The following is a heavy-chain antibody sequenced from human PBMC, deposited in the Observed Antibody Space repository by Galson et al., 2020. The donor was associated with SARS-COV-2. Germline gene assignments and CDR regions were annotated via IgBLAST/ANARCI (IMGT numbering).Heavy chain of an antibody. CDR1: GYTFTNYY. Sequence: ASVKVSCKASGYTFTNYYIHWVRQAPGQGPEWMGFINPSGGSVSYAQRFQGRITMTRDTSTGTVYMDLSSLRSEDTAMYYCARNRDSGFDYWGQGTLVTVSS. D-gene: IGHD3-10*01. CDR3: ARNRDSGFDY. CDR2: INPSGGSV. J-gene: IGHJ4*02. V-gene: IGHV1-46*01.